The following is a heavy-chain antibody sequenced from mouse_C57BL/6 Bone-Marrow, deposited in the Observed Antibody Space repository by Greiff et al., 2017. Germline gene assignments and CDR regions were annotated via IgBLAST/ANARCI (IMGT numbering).Heavy chain of an antibody. Sequence: EVKLQESGPGLVKPSQSLSLTCSVTGYSITSGYYWNWIRQFPGNKLEWMGYISYDGSNNYNPSLKNRISITRDTSKNQFFLKLNSVTTEDTATYYCARGYYGSSLAWFAYWGQGTLVTVSA. CDR3: ARGYYGSSLAWFAY. CDR2: ISYDGSN. V-gene: IGHV3-6*01. CDR1: GYSITSGYY. J-gene: IGHJ3*01. D-gene: IGHD1-1*01.